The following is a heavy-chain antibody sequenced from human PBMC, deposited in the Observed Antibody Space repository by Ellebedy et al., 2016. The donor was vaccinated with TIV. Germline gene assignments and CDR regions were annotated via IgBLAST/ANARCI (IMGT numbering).Heavy chain of an antibody. D-gene: IGHD2-21*02. V-gene: IGHV3-21*01. J-gene: IGHJ4*02. Sequence: GESLKISCAASGFTFSSYSMNWVRQAPGKGLEWVSSISSSSSYIYYADSVKGRFTISRDNAKNSLYLQMNSLRAEDTAVYYCAREHLGTAIPYDYWGQGTLVTVSS. CDR2: ISSSSSYI. CDR1: GFTFSSYS. CDR3: AREHLGTAIPYDY.